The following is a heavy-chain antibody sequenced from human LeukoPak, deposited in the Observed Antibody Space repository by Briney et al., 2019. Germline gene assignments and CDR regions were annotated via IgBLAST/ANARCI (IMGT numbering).Heavy chain of an antibody. Sequence: GRSLRLSCAASGFTFRSCGMHWVRQAPGKGLEWVAAISYDGTNKYYADSVKGRFTISRDNSKNTLDLQMNSLRAEDTAVYYCASDYGDYGGTYGFDYWGQGTLVTVSS. CDR3: ASDYGDYGGTYGFDY. CDR2: ISYDGTNK. V-gene: IGHV3-30*03. CDR1: GFTFRSCG. J-gene: IGHJ4*02. D-gene: IGHD4-17*01.